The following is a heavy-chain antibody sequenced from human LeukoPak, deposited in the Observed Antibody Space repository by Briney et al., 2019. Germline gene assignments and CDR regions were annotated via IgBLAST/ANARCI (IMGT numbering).Heavy chain of an antibody. V-gene: IGHV1-46*01. CDR1: GYTFTSYG. Sequence: ASVKVSCKASGYTFTSYGISWVRQAPGQGLEWMGIINPSGGSTSYAQKFQGRVTMTRDTSTSTVYMELSSLRSEDTAVYYCARGGAVVANAFDIWGQGTMVTVSS. D-gene: IGHD2-15*01. CDR2: INPSGGST. J-gene: IGHJ3*02. CDR3: ARGGAVVANAFDI.